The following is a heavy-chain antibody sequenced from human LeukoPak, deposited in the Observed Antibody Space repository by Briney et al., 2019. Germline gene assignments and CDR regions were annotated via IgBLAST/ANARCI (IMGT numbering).Heavy chain of an antibody. V-gene: IGHV4-59*08. D-gene: IGHD3-22*01. CDR2: IYCSGST. CDR1: GGSISDYY. Sequence: PSETLSLTCTVSGGSISDYYWSWIRQPPGKGLEHIGYIYCSGSTNYNPSLKSRVTISVDTSKNQFSLKLSSVTAADTAVYYCARLRNYYDSSGYWPQPVLFDYWGQGTLVTVSS. J-gene: IGHJ4*02. CDR3: ARLRNYYDSSGYWPQPVLFDY.